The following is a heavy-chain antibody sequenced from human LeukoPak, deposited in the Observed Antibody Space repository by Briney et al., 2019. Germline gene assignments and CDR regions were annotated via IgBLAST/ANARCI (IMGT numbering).Heavy chain of an antibody. D-gene: IGHD3-16*01. CDR1: GGTLSSYA. J-gene: IGHJ5*02. V-gene: IGHV1-69*13. Sequence: SVKVSCKASGGTLSSYAISWVRQAPGQGLEWMGGIIPIFGTANYAQKFQGRVTITADESTSTAYMELSSLRSEDTAVYYCARGVRGLIGFLGCYFPWFGPWGQGTLVTVSS. CDR2: IIPIFGTA. CDR3: ARGVRGLIGFLGCYFPWFGP.